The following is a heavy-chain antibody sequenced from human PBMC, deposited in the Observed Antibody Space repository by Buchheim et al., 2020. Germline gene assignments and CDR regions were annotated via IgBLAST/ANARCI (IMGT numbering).Heavy chain of an antibody. CDR2: ISYDGSNK. CDR3: AKDDAGIAVAGILLGMDV. CDR1: GFTFSSYG. V-gene: IGHV3-30*18. D-gene: IGHD6-19*01. Sequence: QVQLVESGGGVVQPGRSLRLSCAASGFTFSSYGMHWVRQAPGKGLEWVAVISYDGSNKYYADSVKGRFTISRGNSKNTLYLQMNSLRAKDTDVYYCAKDDAGIAVAGILLGMDVWGQGTT. J-gene: IGHJ6*02.